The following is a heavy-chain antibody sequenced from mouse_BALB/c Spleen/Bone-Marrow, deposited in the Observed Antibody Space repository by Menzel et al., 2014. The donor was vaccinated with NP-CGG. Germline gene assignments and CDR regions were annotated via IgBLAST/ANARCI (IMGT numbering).Heavy chain of an antibody. CDR1: GFDFSRYW. Sequence: EVKLMESGSGLVQPGGSLKLSCAAPGFDFSRYWMSWVRQAPGKGLEWIGEINPDSRTINSTPSLKDKFIISRDNGKNTLYLQMRKVRSEDTALYYCARRDYYYGMDYWGQGTSVTVSS. J-gene: IGHJ4*01. D-gene: IGHD3-3*01. V-gene: IGHV4-1*02. CDR3: ARRDYYYGMDY. CDR2: INPDSRTI.